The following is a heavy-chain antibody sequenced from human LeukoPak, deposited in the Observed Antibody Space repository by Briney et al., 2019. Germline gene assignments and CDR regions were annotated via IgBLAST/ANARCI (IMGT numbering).Heavy chain of an antibody. CDR1: GFTFSSYA. Sequence: PGGSLRLSCAASGFTFSSYAMSWVRQAPGKGLEWVSTISGSGGSTYYADSVKGRFTISRDNSKNTLYLQMNSLRAEDTAVYYCARDMRGWFDYWGQGTLVTVSS. V-gene: IGHV3-23*01. CDR2: ISGSGGST. J-gene: IGHJ4*02. D-gene: IGHD2-2*01. CDR3: ARDMRGWFDY.